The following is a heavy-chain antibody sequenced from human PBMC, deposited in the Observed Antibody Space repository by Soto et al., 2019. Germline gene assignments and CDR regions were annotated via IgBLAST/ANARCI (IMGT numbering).Heavy chain of an antibody. CDR2: ISSTTNYI. CDR3: ARESEDLTSNFDY. V-gene: IGHV3-21*06. J-gene: IGHJ4*02. Sequence: EVQLVESGGGLVKPGGSLRLSCAASGFTFTRYSMNWVRQAPGKGLEWVSSISSTTNYIYYGDAMKGRFTISRDHAKNSLYLEMNSLRADDTAVYYCARESEDLTSNFDYWGQGTLVTVSS. CDR1: GFTFTRYS.